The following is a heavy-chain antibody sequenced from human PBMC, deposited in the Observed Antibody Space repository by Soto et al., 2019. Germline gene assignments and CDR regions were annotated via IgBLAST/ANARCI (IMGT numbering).Heavy chain of an antibody. J-gene: IGHJ6*02. Sequence: PVGSLRLSCAASGFTFSSYSMNWVRQAPGKGLEWVSSISSSSSYIYYADSVKGRFTISRDNAKNSLYLQMNSLRAEDTAVYYCARDRRSGWKTYYYYGMDVWGQGTTVTVSS. CDR3: ARDRRSGWKTYYYYGMDV. D-gene: IGHD6-19*01. CDR1: GFTFSSYS. V-gene: IGHV3-21*01. CDR2: ISSSSSYI.